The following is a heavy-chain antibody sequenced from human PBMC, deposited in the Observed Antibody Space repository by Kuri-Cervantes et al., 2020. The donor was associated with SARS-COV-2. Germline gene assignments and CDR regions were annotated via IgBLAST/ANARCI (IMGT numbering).Heavy chain of an antibody. CDR2: INHSGST. CDR3: VRFLIGTEYGDY. V-gene: IGHV4-34*01. Sequence: SQTLSLTCAVYGGSFSGYYWSWIRQPPGKGLECIGEINHSGSTNYNPSLKSRVTISVDTSKNQFSLKLSSVTAADTSVYYCVRFLIGTEYGDYWGQGARVTVSS. D-gene: IGHD1/OR15-1a*01. J-gene: IGHJ4*02. CDR1: GGSFSGYY.